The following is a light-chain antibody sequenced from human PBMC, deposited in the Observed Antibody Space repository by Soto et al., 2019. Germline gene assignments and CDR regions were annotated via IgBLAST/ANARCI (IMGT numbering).Light chain of an antibody. CDR1: NIGSKS. CDR2: YDS. V-gene: IGLV3-21*04. CDR3: QVWDSSSDHVV. Sequence: SYELTQPPSVSVAPGKTAKITCRGNNIGSKSVHWYEQKPGQAPVLVIYYDSARPSGIPERFSGSNSGNTASLSIGRVEAGDEADYYCQVWDSSSDHVVFGGGTKLTVL. J-gene: IGLJ2*01.